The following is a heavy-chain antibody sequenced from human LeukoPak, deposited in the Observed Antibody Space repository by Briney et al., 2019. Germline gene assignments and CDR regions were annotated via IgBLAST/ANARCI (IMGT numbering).Heavy chain of an antibody. J-gene: IGHJ3*02. CDR3: AQESAYDILTGYLQIDAFDI. D-gene: IGHD3-9*01. V-gene: IGHV1-18*01. CDR2: ISAYNGNT. CDR1: GYTFTSYG. Sequence: ASVKVSCKASGYTFTSYGISWVRQAPGQRLEWMGWISAYNGNTNYAQKLQGRVTMTTDTSTSTAYMELRSLRSDDTAVYFCAQESAYDILTGYLQIDAFDIWGQGTMVTVSS.